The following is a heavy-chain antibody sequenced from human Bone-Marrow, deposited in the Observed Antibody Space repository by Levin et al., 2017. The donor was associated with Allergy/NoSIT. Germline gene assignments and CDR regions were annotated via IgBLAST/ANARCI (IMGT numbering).Heavy chain of an antibody. CDR1: GDSISTYT. CDR2: IIPIYGTT. CDR3: SRGPVVIARFDY. V-gene: IGHV1-69*01. Sequence: KISCKASGDSISTYTVTWLRQAPGQRFEWMGGIIPIYGTTQSTQKFQGRVTMTADESTNTAFLELTNLTSDDTAVYYCSRGPVVIARFDYWGQGTLVIVSS. D-gene: IGHD4-23*01. J-gene: IGHJ4*02.